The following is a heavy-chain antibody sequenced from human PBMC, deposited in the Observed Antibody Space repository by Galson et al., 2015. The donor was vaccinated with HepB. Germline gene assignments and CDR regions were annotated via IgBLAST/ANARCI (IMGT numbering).Heavy chain of an antibody. CDR1: GDSVSSHSAA. V-gene: IGHV6-1*01. D-gene: IGHD5-18*01. CDR3: ARGEDTAMAHFDL. Sequence: CAISGDSVSSHSAAWYWIRQSPSRGLEWLGRTYYRSKWYNDYAVSVKSRITINPDTSKNQFSLQLNSVTPEDTAVYYCARGEDTAMAHFDLWGRGTLVTVSA. CDR2: TYYRSKWYN. J-gene: IGHJ2*01.